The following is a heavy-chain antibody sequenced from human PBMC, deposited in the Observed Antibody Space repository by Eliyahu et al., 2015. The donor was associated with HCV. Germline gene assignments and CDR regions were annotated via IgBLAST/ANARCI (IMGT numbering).Heavy chain of an antibody. Sequence: QVQLVQSGAEVKKPGASVKVSCKASGYTFTXXXISWVRXAPGQGLEWMGWISXYNGNTNXAQKLQGRVTMTTDTSTSTAYMELRSLRSDDTAVYYCARSQDYGDPNRAEYFQHWGQGTLVTVSS. J-gene: IGHJ1*01. CDR2: ISXYNGNT. CDR3: ARSQDYGDPNRAEYFQH. D-gene: IGHD4-17*01. V-gene: IGHV1-18*01. CDR1: GYTFTXXX.